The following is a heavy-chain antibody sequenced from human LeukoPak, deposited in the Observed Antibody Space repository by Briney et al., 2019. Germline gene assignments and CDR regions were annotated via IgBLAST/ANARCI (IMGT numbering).Heavy chain of an antibody. J-gene: IGHJ4*02. V-gene: IGHV4-59*05. D-gene: IGHD1-26*01. CDR3: ASPYLGGNYPDYFNH. CDR1: GFTFSSYA. Sequence: GSLRLSCAASGFTFSSYAMHWIRQPPGKRLEWIGSIYYSGNTYYNPSLKSRVTISIDTSKNQFSLNLNSVTAADTALYSCASPYLGGNYPDYFNHWGQGTLVTVSS. CDR2: IYYSGNT.